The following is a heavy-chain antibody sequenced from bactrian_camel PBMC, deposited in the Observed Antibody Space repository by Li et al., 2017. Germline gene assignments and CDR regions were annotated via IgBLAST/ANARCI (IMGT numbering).Heavy chain of an antibody. D-gene: IGHD4*01. Sequence: HVQLVESGGGLVQPGGSLRLSCAASGFTVSNYWMYWVRQAPGKGLEWVSSIDDGGNRYYADSVKGRFTISRDTARNTVSLQMNSLKPEDTAVYYCARGLFATMKEGQGTQVTVS. CDR2: IDDGGNR. J-gene: IGHJ4*01. V-gene: IGHV3S1*01. CDR1: GFTVSNYW.